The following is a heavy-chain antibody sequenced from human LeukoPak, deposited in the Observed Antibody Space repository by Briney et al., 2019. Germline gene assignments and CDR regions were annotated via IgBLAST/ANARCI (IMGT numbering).Heavy chain of an antibody. CDR2: ISGSGGST. Sequence: GGSLRLSCAASGFTFSSYAMSWVRQAPGKGLEWVSAISGSGGSTFYADSVKGRFTISRDNSKNMMYLQMNSLRAEDTAVYYCAKEALRFLEWLYAIDYWGQGTLVTVSS. J-gene: IGHJ4*02. V-gene: IGHV3-23*01. CDR3: AKEALRFLEWLYAIDY. D-gene: IGHD3-3*01. CDR1: GFTFSSYA.